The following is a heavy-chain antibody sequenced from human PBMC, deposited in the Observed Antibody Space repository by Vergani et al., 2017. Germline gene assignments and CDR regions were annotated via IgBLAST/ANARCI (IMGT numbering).Heavy chain of an antibody. D-gene: IGHD2-2*01. CDR2: INHSGST. Sequence: QVQLPQWGAGLLKPSETLSLTCAVYGGSFSGYYWSWIRQPPGKGLEWIGEINHSGSTNYNPSLKSRVTISVDTSKNQFSLKLSSVTAADTAVYYCARGRCSSTSCYRYYMDVWGKGTTVTVSS. J-gene: IGHJ6*03. V-gene: IGHV4-34*01. CDR1: GGSFSGYY. CDR3: ARGRCSSTSCYRYYMDV.